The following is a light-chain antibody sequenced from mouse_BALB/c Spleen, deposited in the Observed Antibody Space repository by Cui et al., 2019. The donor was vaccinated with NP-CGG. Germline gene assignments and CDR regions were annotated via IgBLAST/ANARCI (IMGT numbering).Light chain of an antibody. J-gene: IGLJ1*01. CDR2: GAK. Sequence: QTLLTQESALTPSPGETVTLTCRSSTLALTTNNNATWAQQKTHHLFTVLLDGAKNRDPGVPARVSGAPIGDKAVPTTTGAQSEEEGIYFCALWYSNNWVFGGGTKLTVL. CDR1: TLALTTNNN. V-gene: IGLV1*01. CDR3: ALWYSNNWV.